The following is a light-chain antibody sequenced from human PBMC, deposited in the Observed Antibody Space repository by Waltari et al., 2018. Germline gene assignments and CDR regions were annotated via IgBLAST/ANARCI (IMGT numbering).Light chain of an antibody. Sequence: EIVLMKSPDTLSLSPGERATLSCRASQSVYSSHLAGYQQRPGQAPRLRIYGASSRAAGIPDRVCGSGSGTDFTLTIRRLEPEDFAVYYCQQDGSLDPLTFGGGTKVEIK. V-gene: IGKV3-20*01. CDR2: GAS. CDR3: QQDGSLDPLT. CDR1: QSVYSSH. J-gene: IGKJ4*01.